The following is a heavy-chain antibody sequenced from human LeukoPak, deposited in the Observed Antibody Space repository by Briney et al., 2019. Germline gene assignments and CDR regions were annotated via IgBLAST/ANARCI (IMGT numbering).Heavy chain of an antibody. CDR1: GYTFTSYG. CDR2: ISTYYGNT. Sequence: ASVKVSCKASGYTFTSYGFSWVRQAPGQGLEWMGWISTYYGNTNYAQKLQDRVTMTTDTSTSTAYMELTSLRSDDTAVYYCARVYSTNYYGSGDLPFLFDYWGQGTVVTVSS. D-gene: IGHD3-10*01. CDR3: ARVYSTNYYGSGDLPFLFDY. J-gene: IGHJ4*02. V-gene: IGHV1-18*01.